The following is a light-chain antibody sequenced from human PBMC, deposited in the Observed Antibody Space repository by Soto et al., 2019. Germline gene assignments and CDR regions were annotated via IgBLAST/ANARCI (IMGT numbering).Light chain of an antibody. Sequence: QSVLTQPPSASGTPGQRVNISCSGSSSNIGSNTVNWYQQLPGTAPKLLIYSNNQRPSGVPDRFSGSRSGTSASLAISGLRSEDEADYYCAAWDDSLNGRFYIFVTGNKLTVL. V-gene: IGLV1-44*01. CDR3: AAWDDSLNGRFYI. J-gene: IGLJ1*01. CDR1: SSNIGSNT. CDR2: SNN.